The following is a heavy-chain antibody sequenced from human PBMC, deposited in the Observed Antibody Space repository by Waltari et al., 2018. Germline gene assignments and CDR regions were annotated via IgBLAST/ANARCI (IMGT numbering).Heavy chain of an antibody. Sequence: QVQLVQSGAEVKKPGSSVKVSCKASGGTFSSYAISWVRQAPGQGLEWMGGIIPIFGTANYAQKFQGRVTITTDESTSTAYMELSSLRSEDTAVYYCARDYYDSSGYYVYWYFDLWGRGTLVTVSS. D-gene: IGHD3-22*01. V-gene: IGHV1-69*05. CDR2: IIPIFGTA. J-gene: IGHJ2*01. CDR3: ARDYYDSSGYYVYWYFDL. CDR1: GGTFSSYA.